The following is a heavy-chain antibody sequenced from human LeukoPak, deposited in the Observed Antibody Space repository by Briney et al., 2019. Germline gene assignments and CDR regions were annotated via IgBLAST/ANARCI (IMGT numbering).Heavy chain of an antibody. V-gene: IGHV1-24*01. CDR3: AKASYSSGWSLYYYYMDV. J-gene: IGHJ6*03. D-gene: IGHD6-19*01. CDR2: FDPEDGET. Sequence: ASVKVSCKVSGYTLTELSMHWVRQAPGKGLDWMGGFDPEDGETIYAQKFQGRVTMTEDTSTDTAYMELSSLRSEDTAVYYCAKASYSSGWSLYYYYMDVWGKGTTVTVSS. CDR1: GYTLTELS.